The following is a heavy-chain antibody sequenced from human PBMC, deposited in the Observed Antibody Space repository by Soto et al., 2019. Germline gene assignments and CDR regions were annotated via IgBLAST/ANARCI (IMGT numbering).Heavy chain of an antibody. CDR2: ISWNSGSI. CDR3: AKADITIFGVVGPFSY. D-gene: IGHD3-3*01. J-gene: IGHJ4*02. Sequence: GGSLRLSCAASGFTFDDYAMHWVRQAPGKGLEWVSGISWNSGSIGYADSVKGRFTISRDNAKNSLYLQMNSLRAEDTALYYCAKADITIFGVVGPFSYWGQGTLVTVSS. CDR1: GFTFDDYA. V-gene: IGHV3-9*01.